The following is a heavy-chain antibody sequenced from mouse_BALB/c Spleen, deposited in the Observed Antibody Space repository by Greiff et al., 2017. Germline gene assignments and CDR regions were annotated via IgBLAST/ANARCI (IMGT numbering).Heavy chain of an antibody. CDR2: IWTGGGT. CDR3: VRFTTAAWFAY. D-gene: IGHD1-2*01. CDR1: GFSLTSYD. V-gene: IGHV2-9-2*01. J-gene: IGHJ3*01. Sequence: QVHVKQSGPGLVAPSQSLSITCTVSGFSLTSYDISWIRQPPGKGLEWLGVIWTGGGTNYNSAFMSRLSISKDNSKSQVFLKMNSLQTDDTAIYYCVRFTTAAWFAYWGQGTLVTVSA.